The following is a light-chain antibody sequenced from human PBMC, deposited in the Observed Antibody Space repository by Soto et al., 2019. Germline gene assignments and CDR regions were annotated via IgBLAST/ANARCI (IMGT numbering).Light chain of an antibody. J-gene: IGKJ1*01. CDR1: QSVSSSY. CDR2: GAS. V-gene: IGKV3D-15*01. Sequence: IVITQSPASLSVSPGERATLSCRASQSVSSSYLAWYQQKPGQAPRLLIYGASSRATGIPDRFSGSGSGTDFTLTISSLQSEDFAVYYCQQYNNWPPRTFGQGTKV. CDR3: QQYNNWPPRT.